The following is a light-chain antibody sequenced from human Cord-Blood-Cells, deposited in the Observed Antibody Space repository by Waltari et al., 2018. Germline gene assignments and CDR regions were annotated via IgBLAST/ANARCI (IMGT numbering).Light chain of an antibody. J-gene: IGKJ3*01. V-gene: IGKV1-39*01. CDR2: DAS. CDR3: QQSYSTPFT. Sequence: DIQMTQSPSSLSAYVGDRVTITCRASQSISSYLNWYQQKPGKAPKLLIYDASSLQSGVPSRFSGRGSGTDFTLTISSPQPEDFANYYCQQSYSTPFTFGPGTKVDI. CDR1: QSISSY.